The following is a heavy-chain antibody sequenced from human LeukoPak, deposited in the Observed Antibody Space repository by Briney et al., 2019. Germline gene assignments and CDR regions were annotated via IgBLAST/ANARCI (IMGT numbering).Heavy chain of an antibody. CDR3: ARSYSSSWSIGY. V-gene: IGHV4-39*07. D-gene: IGHD6-13*01. Sequence: PSETLSLTCTVSGGSISSSSYYWGWIRQPPGKGLEWIGSIYYSGSTYYNPSLKSRVTISVDTSKNQFSLKLSSVTAADTAVYYCARSYSSSWSIGYWGQGTLVTVSS. CDR1: GGSISSSSYY. J-gene: IGHJ4*02. CDR2: IYYSGST.